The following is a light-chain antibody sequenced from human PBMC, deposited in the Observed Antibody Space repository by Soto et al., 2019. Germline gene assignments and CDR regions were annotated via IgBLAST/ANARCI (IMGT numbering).Light chain of an antibody. CDR1: TGEVTSGNH. J-gene: IGLJ3*02. CDR3: LLYYGGDQPWV. Sequence: QTVVTQEPSLTVSPGGTVTLTCASSTGEVTSGNHPSWFQQQPGQAPRALIYSAINKHSWTPARFSGSLLGGRAALTLSGVQPEDEAEYFCLLYYGGDQPWVFGGGTKLTVL. V-gene: IGLV7-43*01. CDR2: SAI.